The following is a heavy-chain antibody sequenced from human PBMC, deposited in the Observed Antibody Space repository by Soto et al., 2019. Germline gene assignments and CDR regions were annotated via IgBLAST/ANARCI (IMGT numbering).Heavy chain of an antibody. Sequence: GGSLRLSCAATGFTFGFNALSWVRQAPGKGLEWVSSISAGGVSTNYADSVRGRFTISRDNSKSTLYLQMNSLRADDTALYYCAKDGSTTWNFYFDSWGQGILVTVSS. CDR2: ISAGGVST. J-gene: IGHJ4*02. CDR3: AKDGSTTWNFYFDS. V-gene: IGHV3-23*01. CDR1: GFTFGFNA. D-gene: IGHD2-2*01.